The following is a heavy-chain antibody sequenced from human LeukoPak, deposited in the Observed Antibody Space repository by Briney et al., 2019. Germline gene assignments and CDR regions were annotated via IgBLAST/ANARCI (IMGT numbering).Heavy chain of an antibody. J-gene: IGHJ4*02. CDR2: ISYDGSNK. V-gene: IGHV3-30-3*01. CDR3: ARSLMATITLTMGY. D-gene: IGHD5-24*01. Sequence: PGGSLRLSCAASGFTFSSYAMHWVRQAPGKGLEWVAVISYDGSNKYYADSVKGRFTISRDNSKNTLYLQMNSLRAEDTAVCYCARSLMATITLTMGYWGQGTLVTVSS. CDR1: GFTFSSYA.